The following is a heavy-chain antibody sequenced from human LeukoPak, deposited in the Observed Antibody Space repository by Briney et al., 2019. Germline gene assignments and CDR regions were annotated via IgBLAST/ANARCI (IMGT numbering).Heavy chain of an antibody. D-gene: IGHD3-22*01. V-gene: IGHV3-30*18. Sequence: GGSLRLSCAASGFTFSSYGMHWVRQAPGKGLEWVAVISYDGSNKYYADSVKGRFTISRDNSKNTLYLRMNSLRAEDTAVYYCAKDRGYYDSSGYSYWGQGTLVTVSS. J-gene: IGHJ4*02. CDR3: AKDRGYYDSSGYSY. CDR1: GFTFSSYG. CDR2: ISYDGSNK.